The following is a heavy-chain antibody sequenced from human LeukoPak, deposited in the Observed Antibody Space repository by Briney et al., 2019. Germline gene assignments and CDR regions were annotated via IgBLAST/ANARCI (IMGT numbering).Heavy chain of an antibody. V-gene: IGHV4-38-2*02. CDR3: ARHKDYYYSYMDV. Sequence: SETLSLTCTVSGYSISSGYYWGWIRQPPGKGLEWIGSIYHSGSTYYNPSLKSRVTISVDTSKNQFSLKLSSVTAADTAVYYCARHKDYYYSYMDVWGKGTTVTISS. CDR2: IYHSGST. J-gene: IGHJ6*03. CDR1: GYSISSGYY.